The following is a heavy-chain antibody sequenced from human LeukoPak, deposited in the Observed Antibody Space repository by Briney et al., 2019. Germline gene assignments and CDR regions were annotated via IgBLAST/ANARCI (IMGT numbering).Heavy chain of an antibody. CDR1: GFTFSNYA. CDR3: AKPGSGWYFDY. D-gene: IGHD6-19*01. J-gene: IGHJ4*02. CDR2: ISGSGGST. Sequence: GGSLRLSCAAPGFTFSNYAMSWVRQAPGKGLEWVSCISGSGGSTDYAAAVKGRFTISRDNSKNMLYLQMNSLRAEDTAVYYCAKPGSGWYFDYWGQGTLLTVSS. V-gene: IGHV3-23*01.